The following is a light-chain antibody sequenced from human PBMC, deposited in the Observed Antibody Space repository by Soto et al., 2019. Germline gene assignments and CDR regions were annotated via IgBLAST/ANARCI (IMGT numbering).Light chain of an antibody. J-gene: IGLJ1*01. CDR3: CSYAGGSNV. Sequence: QSALTQPASVSGSPGQSITISCTGTSSDVGGYNYVSWYQHHPGKAPKLMIYGVSNRPSGVSDRFSGSKSGNTASLTISGLQAEDEADYFCCSYAGGSNVFGAGTKLTVL. CDR2: GVS. CDR1: SSDVGGYNY. V-gene: IGLV2-14*01.